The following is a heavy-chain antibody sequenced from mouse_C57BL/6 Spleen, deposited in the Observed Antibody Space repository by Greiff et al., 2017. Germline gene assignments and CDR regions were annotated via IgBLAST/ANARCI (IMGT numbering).Heavy chain of an antibody. V-gene: IGHV1-69*01. CDR3: ARIYDGYSAWFAY. Sequence: VQLQQPGAELVMPGASVKLSCKASGYTFTSYWMHWVKQRPGQGLEWIGEIDPSDSYTNYNQKFKGKSTLTVDKSSSTAYMQLSSLTSEDSAVYYCARIYDGYSAWFAYWGQGTLVTVAA. D-gene: IGHD2-3*01. CDR1: GYTFTSYW. CDR2: IDPSDSYT. J-gene: IGHJ3*01.